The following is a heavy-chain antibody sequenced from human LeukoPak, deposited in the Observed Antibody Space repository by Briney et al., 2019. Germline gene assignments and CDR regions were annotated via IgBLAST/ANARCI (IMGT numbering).Heavy chain of an antibody. CDR3: ARDRAAAMDY. Sequence: GGSLRLSCAASGFTFSSYAMHWVRRAPGKGLEWVAVISYDGSNKYYADSVKGRFTISRDNSKNTLYLQMNSLRAEDTAVYYCARDRAAAMDYWGQGTLVTVSS. CDR1: GFTFSSYA. D-gene: IGHD2-2*01. J-gene: IGHJ4*02. V-gene: IGHV3-30-3*01. CDR2: ISYDGSNK.